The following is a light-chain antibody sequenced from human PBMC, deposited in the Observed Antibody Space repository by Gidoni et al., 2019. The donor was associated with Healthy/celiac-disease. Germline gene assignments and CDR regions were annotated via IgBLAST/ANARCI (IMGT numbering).Light chain of an antibody. CDR3: KQSYSTPPA. CDR2: AAS. CDR1: QSISSY. V-gene: IGKV1-39*01. J-gene: IGKJ1*01. Sequence: DIQMTQSPSSLSASVGDRVTIPCRASQSISSYLNWYQKKPGKAPKLLIYAASSLQSGVPSRFSGSGSGTDFTLTISSLQPEDFATYYCKQSYSTPPAFGQGTKVEIK.